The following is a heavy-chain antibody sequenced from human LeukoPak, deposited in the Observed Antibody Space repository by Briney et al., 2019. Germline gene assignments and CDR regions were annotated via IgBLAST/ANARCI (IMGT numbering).Heavy chain of an antibody. CDR1: GFTVSSYG. CDR2: FSATDGSA. D-gene: IGHD6-13*01. J-gene: IGHJ3*01. CDR3: AKARIAAAGTGAFDV. Sequence: GGSLRLSCAASGFTVSSYGMTWVRLAPGKGLEWVSAFSATDGSAQYAESVKGRFTISKDNSKNSLYLQMNSLRDEDTAVYYCAKARIAAAGTGAFDVWGQGTMVTVSS. V-gene: IGHV3-23*01.